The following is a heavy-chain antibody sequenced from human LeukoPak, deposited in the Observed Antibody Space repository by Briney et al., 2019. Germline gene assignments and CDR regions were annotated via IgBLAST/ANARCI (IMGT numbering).Heavy chain of an antibody. CDR1: GDSISSSGYY. CDR3: ARAYTSSWPHDS. V-gene: IGHV4-39*01. Sequence: SETLSLTCTVSGDSISSSGYYWGWIRQPPGKGLEWIGSIHYSGSTYYNPSLKSRVTISVDTSKNQFSLKLNSVTAADTAVYYYARAYTSSWPHDSWGQGTLVTVSS. J-gene: IGHJ4*02. D-gene: IGHD6-13*01. CDR2: IHYSGST.